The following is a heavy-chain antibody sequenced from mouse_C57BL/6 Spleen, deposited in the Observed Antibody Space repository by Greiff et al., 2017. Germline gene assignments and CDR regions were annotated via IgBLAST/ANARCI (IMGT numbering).Heavy chain of an antibody. CDR2: IYPRDGST. V-gene: IGHV1-85*01. D-gene: IGHD2-12*01. CDR1: GYTFTSYD. CDR3: ARYAYDEVYFDY. J-gene: IGHJ2*01. Sequence: VMLVESGPELVKPGASVKLSCKASGYTFTSYDINWVKQRPGQGLEWIGCIYPRDGSTKYNEKFKGKATLTVDTSSSTAYMELHSLTSEDSAVYFCARYAYDEVYFDYWGQGTTLTVSS.